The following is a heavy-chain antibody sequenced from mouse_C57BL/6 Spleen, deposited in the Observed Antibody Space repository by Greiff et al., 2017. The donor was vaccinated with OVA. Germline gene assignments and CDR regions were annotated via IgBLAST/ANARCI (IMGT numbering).Heavy chain of an antibody. Sequence: QVQLQQSGPELVKPGASVKLSCKASGYTFTSYDINWVKQRPEQGLEWIGWIYPRDGSTKYNEKFKGKATLTVDTSSSTAYMELHSLTSEDSAVYFCARGGLYYYGSSPAWFAYWGQGTLVTVSA. CDR3: ARGGLYYYGSSPAWFAY. CDR2: IYPRDGST. D-gene: IGHD1-1*01. CDR1: GYTFTSYD. V-gene: IGHV1-85*01. J-gene: IGHJ3*01.